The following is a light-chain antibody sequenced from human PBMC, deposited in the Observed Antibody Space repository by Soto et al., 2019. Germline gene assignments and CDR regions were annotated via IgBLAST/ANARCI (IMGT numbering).Light chain of an antibody. CDR3: QQGYSTQWT. CDR1: QDIRSY. CDR2: ATS. Sequence: DIQMTQSPSSLSASVGDRVSITCRASQDIRSYLNWYQQKPGKAPEILIYATSNLQSGVPPRFSASGSGTDFTLTISSLQPEDFATYSCQQGYSTQWTSGQGTKVEIK. V-gene: IGKV1-39*01. J-gene: IGKJ1*01.